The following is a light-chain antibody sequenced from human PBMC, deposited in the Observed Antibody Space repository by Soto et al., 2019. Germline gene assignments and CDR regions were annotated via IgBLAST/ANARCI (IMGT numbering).Light chain of an antibody. CDR2: WAS. CDR3: QQYYSTPLT. V-gene: IGKV4-1*01. Sequence: DIVMTQSPDSLAVSLGEGATINCRSSQSVFYTSNNKNYLAWYQQRPGQPPKLLLYWASNRESGVTDRFSGSGSGTDFTLTISSLQPEDVAVDYCQQYYSTPLTFGGGTKVEIK. CDR1: QSVFYTSNNKNY. J-gene: IGKJ4*01.